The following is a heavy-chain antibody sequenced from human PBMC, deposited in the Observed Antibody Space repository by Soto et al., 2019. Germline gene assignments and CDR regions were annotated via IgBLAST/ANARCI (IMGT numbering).Heavy chain of an antibody. CDR1: GYTFTGYY. V-gene: IGHV1-2*04. Sequence: ASVKVSCKASGYTFTGYYMHWVRQAPGQGLEWMGWINPNSGGTNYAQKFQGWVTMTRDTSISTAYMELSRLRSDDTAVYYCGRDLGYSYGIHDAFDIWGQGTMVTVSS. D-gene: IGHD5-18*01. CDR3: GRDLGYSYGIHDAFDI. J-gene: IGHJ3*02. CDR2: INPNSGGT.